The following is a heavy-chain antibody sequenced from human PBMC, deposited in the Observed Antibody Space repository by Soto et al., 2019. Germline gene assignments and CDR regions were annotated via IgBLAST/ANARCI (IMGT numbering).Heavy chain of an antibody. V-gene: IGHV3-74*01. CDR3: AREVGNNYYYGMDV. Sequence: PGGSLRLSCAASGFTFSSYWMHWVRQAPGKGLVWVSRINSDGSSTSYADSVKGRFTISRDNAENTLYLQMNSLRAEDTAVYYCAREVGNNYYYGMDVWGQGTTVTVSS. D-gene: IGHD2-2*01. J-gene: IGHJ6*02. CDR2: INSDGSST. CDR1: GFTFSSYW.